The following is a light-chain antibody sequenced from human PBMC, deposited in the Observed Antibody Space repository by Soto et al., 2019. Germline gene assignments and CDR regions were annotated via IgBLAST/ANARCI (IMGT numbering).Light chain of an antibody. CDR2: DAS. Sequence: DIQMTQSPSSLSASVGDRVTITCQASRDISNYLNWYQQRPGKAPKLLIYDASKLETGVPSRFSGSGSGTDFTFTISSLQPEDIAIYYCQQYDNVPLTFGGGTKVEIK. CDR3: QQYDNVPLT. V-gene: IGKV1-33*01. J-gene: IGKJ4*01. CDR1: RDISNY.